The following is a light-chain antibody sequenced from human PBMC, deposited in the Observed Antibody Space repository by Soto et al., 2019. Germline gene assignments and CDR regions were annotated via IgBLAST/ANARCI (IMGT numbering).Light chain of an antibody. CDR3: QQSYKNPHT. CDR2: VAS. V-gene: IGKV1-39*01. J-gene: IGKJ4*01. Sequence: IQMTQSPSSLSASVGERVTITCRASQRIRTDLNWYQQRPGKAPKVLIYVASTLQTGVPSRFSGSSSGTDFNLTITSLQPKDFALYYCQQSYKNPHTFGGGTRVEIK. CDR1: QRIRTD.